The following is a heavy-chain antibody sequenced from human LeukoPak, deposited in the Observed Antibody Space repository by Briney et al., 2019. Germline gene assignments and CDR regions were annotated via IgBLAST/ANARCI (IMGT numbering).Heavy chain of an antibody. CDR2: ISYDGSNK. Sequence: GGSLRLSCAASGFTFSSYAMHWVRQAPGKGLGWVAVISYDGSNKYYADSVKGRFTISRVNSKNTLYLQMNSLRAEDTAVYYCTRDRESSSWYGWFDPWGQGTLVTVSS. CDR3: TRDRESSSWYGWFDP. J-gene: IGHJ5*02. D-gene: IGHD6-13*01. V-gene: IGHV3-30*04. CDR1: GFTFSSYA.